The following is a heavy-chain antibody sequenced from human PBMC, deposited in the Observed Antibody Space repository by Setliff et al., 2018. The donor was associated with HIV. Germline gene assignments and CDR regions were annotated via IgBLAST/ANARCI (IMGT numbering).Heavy chain of an antibody. CDR3: ARGRLSWSPDF. CDR2: MNPNSGNT. CDR1: GYTFTSYD. Sequence: ASVKVSCKASGYTFTSYDINWVRQATGQGPEWMGWMNPNSGNTGYAQKFQGRVTMTRDTSTSTAYMELSSLTSDDTAIYYCARGRLSWSPDFWGQGTLVTVSS. J-gene: IGHJ4*02. V-gene: IGHV1-8*02.